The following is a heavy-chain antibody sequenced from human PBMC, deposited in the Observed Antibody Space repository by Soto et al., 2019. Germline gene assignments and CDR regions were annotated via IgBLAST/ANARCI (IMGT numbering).Heavy chain of an antibody. J-gene: IGHJ6*02. D-gene: IGHD3-10*01. CDR3: ARSDPAYAYGLNV. CDR1: GFTVTAHY. Sequence: PGGSLRLSCAASGFTVTAHYVAWVRQAPGRGLEWVSLIYSGGGKYYADSVKGRFTISRDTSEKTIYLQMNSLRSEDTAVYYCARSDPAYAYGLNVWGQGTTVTVSS. CDR2: IYSGGGK. V-gene: IGHV3-53*01.